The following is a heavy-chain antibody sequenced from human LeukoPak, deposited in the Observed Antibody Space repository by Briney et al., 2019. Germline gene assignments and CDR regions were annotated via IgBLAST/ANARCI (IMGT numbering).Heavy chain of an antibody. Sequence: QPGGTLRLSCAASGFTFSGYWMSWVRQAPGKGLEWVANINLDGSDIHYMDSEKGRFTISRDNAKNALYLQMNYLSAEDTAFYYCATSDDSSGSVWGQGTLVTVSS. V-gene: IGHV3-7*01. CDR1: GFTFSGYW. J-gene: IGHJ4*02. CDR2: INLDGSDI. CDR3: ATSDDSSGSV. D-gene: IGHD3-22*01.